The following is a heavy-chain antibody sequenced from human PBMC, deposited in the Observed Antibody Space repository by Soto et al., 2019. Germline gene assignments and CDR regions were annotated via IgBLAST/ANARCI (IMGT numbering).Heavy chain of an antibody. CDR3: TKDLGDYSNYEGAFEI. V-gene: IGHV3-30*18. CDR2: FSYDGRNK. J-gene: IGHJ3*02. CDR1: GFTFSSYG. D-gene: IGHD4-4*01. Sequence: SGGSLRLSCAASGFTFSSYGMHWVRQAPGKGLEWVAVFSYDGRNKYSADSVKGRFTVSRDNSKNTLYLQMNSLRAEDTAVYYCTKDLGDYSNYEGAFEIWGQGTMVNVSS.